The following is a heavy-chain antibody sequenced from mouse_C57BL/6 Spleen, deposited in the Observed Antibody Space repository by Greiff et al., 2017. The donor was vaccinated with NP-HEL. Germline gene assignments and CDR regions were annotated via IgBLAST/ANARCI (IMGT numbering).Heavy chain of an antibody. V-gene: IGHV1-81*01. CDR1: GYTFTSYG. Sequence: QVQLKESGAELARPGASVKLSCKASGYTFTSYGISWVKQRTGQGLEWIGEIYPRSGNTYYNEKFKGKATLTADKSSSTAYMELRSLTSEDSAVYFCARGDYDGAMDYWGQGTSVTVSS. CDR3: ARGDYDGAMDY. CDR2: IYPRSGNT. D-gene: IGHD2-4*01. J-gene: IGHJ4*01.